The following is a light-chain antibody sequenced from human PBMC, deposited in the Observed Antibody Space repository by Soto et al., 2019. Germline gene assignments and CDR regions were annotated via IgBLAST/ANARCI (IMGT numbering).Light chain of an antibody. Sequence: QSLLTQPSSASGTPGQTVTISCSGTSSNNGTNTVNWYRQVPGTAPKLLIFNDNVRPSGVPGRFSGSRSGTSASLAISGLQSEDEADYYCAAWDGSLNVVLLGGGTKLTVL. J-gene: IGLJ2*01. V-gene: IGLV1-44*01. CDR1: SSNNGTNT. CDR2: NDN. CDR3: AAWDGSLNVVL.